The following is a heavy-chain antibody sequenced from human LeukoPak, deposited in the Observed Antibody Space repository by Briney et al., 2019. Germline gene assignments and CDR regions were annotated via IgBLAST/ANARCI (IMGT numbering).Heavy chain of an antibody. CDR1: GFTFSSYS. CDR3: ARHKHWDIPYYFDY. D-gene: IGHD1/OR15-1a*01. J-gene: IGHJ4*02. CDR2: ISSSGSTI. Sequence: GGSLRLSCTASGFTFSSYSMNWVRQAPGKGLEWVSYISSSGSTIYYADSVKGRFTISRDNAKNSLYLQMNSLRAEDTAVYYCARHKHWDIPYYFDYWGQGTLVTVSS. V-gene: IGHV3-48*04.